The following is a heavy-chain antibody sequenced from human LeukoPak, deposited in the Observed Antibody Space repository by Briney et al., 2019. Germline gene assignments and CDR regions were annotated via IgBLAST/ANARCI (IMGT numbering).Heavy chain of an antibody. CDR2: INPSSGGT. CDR1: GYTFTGYY. J-gene: IGHJ6*02. D-gene: IGHD1-14*01. CDR3: ARKPEGVDV. Sequence: ASVKVSCKASGYTFTGYYIHWVRQAPGQGLEWMGRINPSSGGTNYAQKFQGTVTMTRDTSISTAYMELSRLRSDDMAVYYCARKPEGVDVWGQGTTVTVSS. V-gene: IGHV1-2*06.